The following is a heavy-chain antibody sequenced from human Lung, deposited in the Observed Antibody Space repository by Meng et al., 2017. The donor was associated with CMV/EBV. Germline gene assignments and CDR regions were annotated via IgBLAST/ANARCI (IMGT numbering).Heavy chain of an antibody. Sequence: SXXVSXXASGYTFTGYYMHWVRQAPGQGLEWMGWINPNSGGTNYAQKFQGRVTMTRDTSISTAYMELSRLRSDDTAVYYCARGRIQLWLEKNYYYGMDVXGQGXTVTVSS. CDR2: INPNSGGT. CDR1: GYTFTGYY. J-gene: IGHJ6*02. D-gene: IGHD5-18*01. CDR3: ARGRIQLWLEKNYYYGMDV. V-gene: IGHV1-2*02.